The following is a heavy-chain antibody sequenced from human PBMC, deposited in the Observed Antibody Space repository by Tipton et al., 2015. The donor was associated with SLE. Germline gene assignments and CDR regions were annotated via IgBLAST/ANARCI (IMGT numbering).Heavy chain of an antibody. J-gene: IGHJ2*01. Sequence: LRLSCTVSGGSISGYYWSWIRQPPGKGLEWIGEINHSGSTNYNPSLKSRVTISVDTSKNQFSLKLSSVTAADTAVYYCARGDIVATTRRYFDLWGRGTLVTVSS. V-gene: IGHV4-34*01. D-gene: IGHD5-12*01. CDR3: ARGDIVATTRRYFDL. CDR1: GGSISGYY. CDR2: INHSGST.